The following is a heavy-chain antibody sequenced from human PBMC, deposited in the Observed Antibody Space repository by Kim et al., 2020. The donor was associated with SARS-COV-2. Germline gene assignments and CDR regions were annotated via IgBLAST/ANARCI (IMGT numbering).Heavy chain of an antibody. CDR3: ARVYPFTYYYDSSGYRKDAFDI. CDR2: IWYDGSNK. D-gene: IGHD3-22*01. V-gene: IGHV3-33*01. J-gene: IGHJ3*02. Sequence: GGSLRLSCAASGFTFSSYGMHWVRQAPGKGLEWVAVIWYDGSNKYYADSVKGRFTISRDNSKNTLYLQMNSLRAEDTAVYYCARVYPFTYYYDSSGYRKDAFDIWGQGTMVTVSS. CDR1: GFTFSSYG.